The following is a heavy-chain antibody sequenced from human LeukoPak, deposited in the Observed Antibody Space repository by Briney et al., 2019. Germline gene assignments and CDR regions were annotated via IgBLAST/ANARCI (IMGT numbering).Heavy chain of an antibody. CDR3: AKNHASGYELFDY. CDR2: IKYDGSNK. D-gene: IGHD5-12*01. Sequence: GGSLRLSCAASGFTFSSYAMQWVRQAPGKGLEWVAFIKYDGSNKYYGDSVKGRFTISRDNSKNTLYLQMNSLRAEDTAVYYCAKNHASGYELFDYWGQGTLVTVSS. V-gene: IGHV3-30*02. J-gene: IGHJ4*02. CDR1: GFTFSSYA.